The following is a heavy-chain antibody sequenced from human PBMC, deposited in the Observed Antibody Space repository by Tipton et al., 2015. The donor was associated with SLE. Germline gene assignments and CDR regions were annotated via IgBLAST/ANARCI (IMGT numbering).Heavy chain of an antibody. V-gene: IGHV4-61*02. CDR2: ST. CDR3: ARVAVVTPRHAIDI. Sequence: GLVKPSQTLSLTCSVSGGSITRGSYYWSWIRQPAGKGLEWIGWSTNYNPSLKSRVTISLDTSKNQFSLKLISVTAADTAVYYCARVAVVTPRHAIDIWGQGTVVTVSS. D-gene: IGHD4-23*01. CDR1: GGSITRGSYY. J-gene: IGHJ3*02.